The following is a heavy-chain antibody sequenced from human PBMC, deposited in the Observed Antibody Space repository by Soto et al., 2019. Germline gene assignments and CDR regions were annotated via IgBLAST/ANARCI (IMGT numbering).Heavy chain of an antibody. V-gene: IGHV1-2*04. D-gene: IGHD3-10*01. Sequence: ASVKVSWKASGYTFTGNEMHWGGQAPGQGLEGMGWINPNSGGTNYAQKFQGWVTMTRDTSISTAYMELSRLISDDTAVYYCARDLDVNYYGSGSYSNHAFAIWGQGTMVTVSS. CDR1: GYTFTGNE. CDR3: ARDLDVNYYGSGSYSNHAFAI. J-gene: IGHJ3*02. CDR2: INPNSGGT.